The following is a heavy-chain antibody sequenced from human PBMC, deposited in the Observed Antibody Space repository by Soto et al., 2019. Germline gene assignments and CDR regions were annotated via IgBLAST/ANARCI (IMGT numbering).Heavy chain of an antibody. CDR1: GGTLNTYT. CDR2: ILPFLGRT. V-gene: IGHV1-69*08. Sequence: QLQLVQSGAAVKKPGSSVKVSCKASGGTLNTYTISWVRQAPGQGLEWMGSILPFLGRTNYAKKFQGRVTITADQSTSTMELSGFRSEDTALYFCARDVTAMEALYHYDTWGQGTLVTVSS. J-gene: IGHJ5*02. CDR3: ARDVTAMEALYHYDT. D-gene: IGHD5-18*01.